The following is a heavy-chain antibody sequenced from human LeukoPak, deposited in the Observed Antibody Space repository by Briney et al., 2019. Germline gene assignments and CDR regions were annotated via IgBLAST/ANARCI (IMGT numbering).Heavy chain of an antibody. CDR2: IYSSDAT. Sequence: GRSLRLSCAASGFTFSGYAMNWVRQAPGKGLEWVSHIYSSDATYADSVKGRFSISRDNAKNSLFLQMNSLRDEDTAVYYCARDLHYAFDIWGQGTMVTVSS. CDR1: GFTFSGYA. CDR3: ARDLHYAFDI. J-gene: IGHJ3*02. D-gene: IGHD3-10*01. V-gene: IGHV3-48*02.